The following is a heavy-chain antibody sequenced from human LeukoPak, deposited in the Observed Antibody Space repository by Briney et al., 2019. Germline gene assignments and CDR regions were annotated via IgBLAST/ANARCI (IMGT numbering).Heavy chain of an antibody. CDR3: ARVHYYDSSGYSLFDY. D-gene: IGHD3-22*01. J-gene: IGHJ4*02. CDR1: GDSVSSNSAA. Sequence: SQTLSLTCAISGDSVSSNSAAWNWIRQSPSRGLEWLGRTYYRSKWYNDYAVSVKSRITINPDTSKNQFSLQLNSVTPGDTAVYYCARVHYYDSSGYSLFDYWGQGTLVTVSS. V-gene: IGHV6-1*01. CDR2: TYYRSKWYN.